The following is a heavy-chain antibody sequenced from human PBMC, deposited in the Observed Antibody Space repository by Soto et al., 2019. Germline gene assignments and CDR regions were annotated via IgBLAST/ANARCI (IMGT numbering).Heavy chain of an antibody. V-gene: IGHV3-23*01. D-gene: IGHD1-26*01. CDR1: GFTFSGYA. J-gene: IGHJ4*02. CDR3: ARRGSGSYSDY. Sequence: EVQLLESGGGLVQPGGSLRLSCAASGFTFSGYAMRWVRQAPAKGLEWVSGISGSGASTYYADSVKGRFTISRDNPTNTLYPQMTGLRADARGVYRCARRGSGSYSDYWGQGTLVTVSS. CDR2: ISGSGAST.